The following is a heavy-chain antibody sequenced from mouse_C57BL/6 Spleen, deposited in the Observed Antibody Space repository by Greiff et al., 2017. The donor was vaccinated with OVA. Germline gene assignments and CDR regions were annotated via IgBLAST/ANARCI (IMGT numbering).Heavy chain of an antibody. D-gene: IGHD1-3*01. V-gene: IGHV1-26*01. CDR1: GYTFTDYY. CDR3: ARSSGNSYFDY. Sequence: EVQLQQSGPELVKPGASVKISCKASGYTFTDYYMNWVKQSHGKSLEWIGDINPNNGGTSYNQKFKGKATLTVDKSSSTAYMELRSLTSEDSAVYYCARSSGNSYFDYWGQGTTLTVSS. J-gene: IGHJ2*01. CDR2: INPNNGGT.